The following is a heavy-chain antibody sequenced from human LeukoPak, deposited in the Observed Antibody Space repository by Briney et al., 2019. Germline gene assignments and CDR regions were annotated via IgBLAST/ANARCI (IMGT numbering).Heavy chain of an antibody. Sequence: PGRSLRLSCAASGFTFSSYGMHWVRQAPGKGLEWVAVISYDGSNKYYADSVKGRFTTSRDNSKNTLYLQMNSLRAEDTAVYYCAKECDYYDFWTPAASDIWGQGTMVTVSS. CDR2: ISYDGSNK. V-gene: IGHV3-30*18. CDR1: GFTFSSYG. D-gene: IGHD3-3*01. J-gene: IGHJ3*02. CDR3: AKECDYYDFWTPAASDI.